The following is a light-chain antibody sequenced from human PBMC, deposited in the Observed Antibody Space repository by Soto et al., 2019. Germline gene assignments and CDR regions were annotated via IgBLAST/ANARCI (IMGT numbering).Light chain of an antibody. Sequence: EIVLTQSPATLSQSPGDRATLSCGASQSVRSSYVAWYQQKAGLAPRLLIYDGSSRASGIPDRFSGSGSGKDLTHTSGRLEPEDFAVYYCQQYETSAPLSFGGGTKVEMK. J-gene: IGKJ4*01. V-gene: IGKV3D-20*01. CDR1: QSVRSSY. CDR3: QQYETSAPLS. CDR2: DGS.